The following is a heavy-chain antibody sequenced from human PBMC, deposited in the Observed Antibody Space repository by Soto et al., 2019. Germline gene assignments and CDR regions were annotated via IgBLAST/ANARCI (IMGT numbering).Heavy chain of an antibody. CDR2: IYSGGST. CDR1: GFTVSSNY. D-gene: IGHD1-26*01. V-gene: IGHV3-66*01. Sequence: PWGSLRLSCAASGFTVSSNYMSWVRQAPGKGLEWVSVIYSGGSTYYADSVKGRFTISRDNSKNTLYLQMNSLRAEDTAVYYCASEEVGATTGFDYWGQGTLVTVPS. CDR3: ASEEVGATTGFDY. J-gene: IGHJ4*02.